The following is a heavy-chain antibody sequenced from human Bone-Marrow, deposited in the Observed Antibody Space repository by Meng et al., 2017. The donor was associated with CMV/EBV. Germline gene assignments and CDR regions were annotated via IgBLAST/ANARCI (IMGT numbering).Heavy chain of an antibody. CDR1: GFTFSSYS. Sequence: GESLKISCAASGFTFSSYSMNWVRQAPGKGLEWVSSISSSSSYIYYADSVKGRFTISRENAQNSLYLQMNSLRAEDTAVYYCARAQSSSWWHNWFDPWGQGTLVTVSS. V-gene: IGHV3-21*01. CDR3: ARAQSSSWWHNWFDP. CDR2: ISSSSSYI. J-gene: IGHJ5*02. D-gene: IGHD6-13*01.